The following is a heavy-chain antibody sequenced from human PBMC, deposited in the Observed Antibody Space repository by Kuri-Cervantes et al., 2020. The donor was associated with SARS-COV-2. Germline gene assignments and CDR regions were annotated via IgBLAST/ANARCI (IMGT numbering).Heavy chain of an antibody. Sequence: SVKVSCKASGGTFSSYAISWVRQAPGQGLEWMGGIIPIFGTANYAQKFQGRVTITTDESTSTAYMELSSLRSEDTAVYYCASEGYFGVVTYAFEIWGQGTVVTVSS. CDR1: GGTFSSYA. CDR2: IIPIFGTA. D-gene: IGHD3-3*01. CDR3: ASEGYFGVVTYAFEI. J-gene: IGHJ3*02. V-gene: IGHV1-69*05.